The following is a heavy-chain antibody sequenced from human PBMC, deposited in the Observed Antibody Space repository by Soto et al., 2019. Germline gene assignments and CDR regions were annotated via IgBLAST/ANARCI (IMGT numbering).Heavy chain of an antibody. Sequence: QVQLQESRPGLVKPSQTLSLTCSVSGASISRGGYYWGWIRQHPGKGLEWIAYMHYDGSTFYNPSLQSRVTISSDTSKNQFSLKVRSVTATDTAIYYCARTKVGHRTPSDLWGQGTLVTVSS. CDR2: MHYDGST. D-gene: IGHD1-26*01. V-gene: IGHV4-31*03. CDR1: GASISRGGYY. CDR3: ARTKVGHRTPSDL. J-gene: IGHJ4*02.